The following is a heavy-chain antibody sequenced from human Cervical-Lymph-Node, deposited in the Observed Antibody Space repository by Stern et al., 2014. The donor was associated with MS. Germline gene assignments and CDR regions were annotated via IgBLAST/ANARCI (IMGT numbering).Heavy chain of an antibody. CDR3: ARKEASEYYYGTDV. CDR1: GGSITSSYY. V-gene: IGHV4-30-4*01. J-gene: IGHJ6*02. CDR2: IHYTGVT. Sequence: QLQLQESGPGLVKPSQTLSLTCTVSGGSITSSYYWSWIRQPPGKGLEWIGHIHYTGVTYYNPSLNGRVSMSVDTSKNRFSLQLTFVTAKDTAVYYCARKEASEYYYGTDVWGQGTTVTVSS.